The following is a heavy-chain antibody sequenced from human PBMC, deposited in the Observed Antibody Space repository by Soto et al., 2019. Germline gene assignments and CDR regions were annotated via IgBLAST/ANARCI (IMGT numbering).Heavy chain of an antibody. CDR3: ARFIWAATTADYYLDS. CDR1: GYTFTNYA. CDR2: INAGNGKT. D-gene: IGHD5-12*01. V-gene: IGHV1-3*01. Sequence: ASVKVSCKASGYTFTNYAIHWVRQAPGQRLEWMGWINAGNGKTKYSQNFQGRVTITRDTSASIVYMEVNSLRSEDTALYYCARFIWAATTADYYLDSWGQAKLVTVS. J-gene: IGHJ4*02.